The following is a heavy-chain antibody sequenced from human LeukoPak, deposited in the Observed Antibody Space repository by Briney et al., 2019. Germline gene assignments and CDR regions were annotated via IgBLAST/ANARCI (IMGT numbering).Heavy chain of an antibody. CDR1: GYSFPGYW. V-gene: IGHV5-51*01. CDR2: IYPGDSDT. Sequence: GESLKISCKGSGYSFPGYWIGWVRQMPGKGLEWMGIIYPGDSDTRYSPSFQGQVTISADKSISTAYLQWSSLKASDTAMYYCARPEEHGDYVHDAFDIWGQGTMVTVSS. J-gene: IGHJ3*02. CDR3: ARPEEHGDYVHDAFDI. D-gene: IGHD4-17*01.